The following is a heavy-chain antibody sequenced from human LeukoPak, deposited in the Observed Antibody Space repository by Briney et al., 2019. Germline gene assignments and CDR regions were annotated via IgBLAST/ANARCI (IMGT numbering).Heavy chain of an antibody. CDR2: ISGRGDDT. J-gene: IGHJ6*02. CDR3: AHLVWEYVRGLDV. Sequence: PGGSLRLSCAASGFTLNNYGMSWVRQAPGKGMEWVSAISGRGDDTYYADSVKGRFTFSRDKSKNMLHLDMNSLRADDTAVYYCAHLVWEYVRGLDVWGQGTTVTVSS. V-gene: IGHV3-23*01. CDR1: GFTLNNYG. D-gene: IGHD3-10*02.